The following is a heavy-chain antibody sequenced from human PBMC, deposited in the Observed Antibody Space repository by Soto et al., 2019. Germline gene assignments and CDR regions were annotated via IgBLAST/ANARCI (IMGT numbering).Heavy chain of an antibody. CDR1: GGTFENFS. Sequence: QVQLVQSEAEVKEPGSSVSVSCKASGGTFENFSMNWVRQTPGRGLDWMGGIDHMLGTPTYEENYKCRLTISATGSTTTMDSEVAILTFEDTAIHYFSINGTSSPSFSQYYGIDVWG. CDR2: IDHMLGTP. D-gene: IGHD1-1*01. CDR3: SINGTSSPSFSQYYGIDV. V-gene: IGHV1-69*01. J-gene: IGHJ6*01.